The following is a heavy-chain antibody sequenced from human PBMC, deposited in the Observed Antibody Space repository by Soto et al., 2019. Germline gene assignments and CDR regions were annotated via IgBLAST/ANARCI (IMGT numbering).Heavy chain of an antibody. CDR2: IYHSGST. J-gene: IGHJ4*02. Sequence: QVQLQESGPGLVKPSGTLSLTCAVSGGSISSSNWWSWVRQPPGKGLEWIGEIYHSGSTNYNPSLKSRVTISVDKSKNQFSLKLSSVTAADTAVYYCARDPTPPPAARAYYFDYWGQGTLVTVSS. V-gene: IGHV4-4*02. CDR3: ARDPTPPPAARAYYFDY. D-gene: IGHD6-6*01. CDR1: GGSISSSNW.